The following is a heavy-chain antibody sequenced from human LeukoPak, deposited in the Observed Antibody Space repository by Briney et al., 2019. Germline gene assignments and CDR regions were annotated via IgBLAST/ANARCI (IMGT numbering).Heavy chain of an antibody. Sequence: GSLRLSCAASGFTFSSYAMSWVRQAPGKGLEWVSAVSSSGGGTYFAASVKGRFTISRDNSKNTLYLQMNSLRAEDTAVYYCAKEFDSSGFFDCWGQGTLVTVSS. D-gene: IGHD3-22*01. J-gene: IGHJ4*02. CDR3: AKEFDSSGFFDC. CDR2: VSSSGGGT. CDR1: GFTFSSYA. V-gene: IGHV3-23*01.